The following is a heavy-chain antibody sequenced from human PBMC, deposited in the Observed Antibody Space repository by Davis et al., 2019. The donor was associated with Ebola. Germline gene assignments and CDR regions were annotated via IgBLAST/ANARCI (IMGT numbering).Heavy chain of an antibody. CDR3: AKDRVPDGAWTIDY. J-gene: IGHJ4*02. D-gene: IGHD4-17*01. CDR1: AFTSSSYG. Sequence: PGGSLRPSCPPPAFTSSSYGMHWVRQAPGKGLEWVAFIRYDGSNKYYADSVKGRFTISRDNSNNILYLQMDSLTVDDSAIYYCAKDRVPDGAWTIDYWGQGTLVTVSS. CDR2: IRYDGSNK. V-gene: IGHV3-30*02.